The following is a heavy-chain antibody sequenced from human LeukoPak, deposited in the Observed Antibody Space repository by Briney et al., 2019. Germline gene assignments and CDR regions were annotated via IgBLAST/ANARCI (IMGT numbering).Heavy chain of an antibody. D-gene: IGHD3-10*01. CDR1: GGSISSDY. CDR2: IYYSGYT. J-gene: IGHJ6*03. CDR3: ARTTMVRGTYYMDV. V-gene: IGHV4-59*01. Sequence: PSETLSLTCTVSGGSISSDYWSWSRQPPGKGLEWIGYIYYSGYTNYNPSLKSRVTISVDTSKNQFSLKLSSVTAADTAVYYCARTTMVRGTYYMDVWGKGTTVTVSS.